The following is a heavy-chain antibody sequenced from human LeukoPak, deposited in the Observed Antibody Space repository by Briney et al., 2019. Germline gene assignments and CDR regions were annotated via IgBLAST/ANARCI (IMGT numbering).Heavy chain of an antibody. CDR1: GVSITNYY. D-gene: IGHD3-10*01. J-gene: IGHJ4*02. CDR2: IYYSGST. CDR3: ARAGSYFSTYFDY. V-gene: IGHV4-59*12. Sequence: PSETLSLTCTVSGVSITNYYWSWIRQPPGKGLEWIGYIYYSGSTYYNPSLKSRVTISVDRSKNQFSLKLSSVTAADTAVYYCARAGSYFSTYFDYWGQGTLVTVSS.